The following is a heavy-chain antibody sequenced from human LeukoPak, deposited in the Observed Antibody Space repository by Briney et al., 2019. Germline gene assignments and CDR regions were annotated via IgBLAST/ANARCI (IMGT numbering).Heavy chain of an antibody. Sequence: ASVKVSCKASGYTFTSYYMHWVRQAPGQGLEWMGWINPNSGGTNYAQKFQGRITMTRDTSISTAYMELSRLRSDDTAVYYCARVGYCSSTSCYDWFDPWGQGTLVTVSS. CDR3: ARVGYCSSTSCYDWFDP. D-gene: IGHD2-2*01. V-gene: IGHV1-2*02. CDR2: INPNSGGT. CDR1: GYTFTSYY. J-gene: IGHJ5*02.